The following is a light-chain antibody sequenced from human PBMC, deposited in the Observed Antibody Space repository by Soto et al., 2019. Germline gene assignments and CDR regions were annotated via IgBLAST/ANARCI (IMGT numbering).Light chain of an antibody. V-gene: IGKV1-5*03. CDR2: EGS. CDR1: QSVSNW. Sequence: DIQMTQSPSALSASVGDRVTITCRASQSVSNWLAWYRQKPGEAPKLLIYEGSTLERGVPSRFSGSGSGTEFTLTFTSLHPFVFALFSSQKFDIYSRPFG. J-gene: IGKJ3*01. CDR3: QKFDIYSRP.